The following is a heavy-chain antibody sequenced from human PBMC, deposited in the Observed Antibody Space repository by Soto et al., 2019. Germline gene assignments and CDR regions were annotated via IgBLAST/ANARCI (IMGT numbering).Heavy chain of an antibody. CDR2: ITNNGSGT. Sequence: GGSLRLSCSASGFTFSSYALHWVRQAPGKGLQYVSAITNNGSGTYYADSVKGRFTISRDTSKNTLYLQMNSLRAEDTAVYYCLEDLQAVTKITAFDISGQGTMVTVSS. CDR3: LEDLQAVTKITAFDI. J-gene: IGHJ3*02. D-gene: IGHD4-4*01. V-gene: IGHV3-64D*08. CDR1: GFTFSSYA.